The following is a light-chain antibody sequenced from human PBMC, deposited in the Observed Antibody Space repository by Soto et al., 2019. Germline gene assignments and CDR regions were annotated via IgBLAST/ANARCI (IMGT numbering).Light chain of an antibody. Sequence: DIQMTQSPSSLSASVGDRVTITCRASQSISSYLNWYQQKPGKAPKLLIYAASTLQSGVPSRFSGSGSGTEFSLTISNLQPDDCATYYCQQYENYWTFGQGTRLEIK. J-gene: IGKJ5*01. CDR3: QQYENYWT. CDR2: AAS. V-gene: IGKV1-39*01. CDR1: QSISSY.